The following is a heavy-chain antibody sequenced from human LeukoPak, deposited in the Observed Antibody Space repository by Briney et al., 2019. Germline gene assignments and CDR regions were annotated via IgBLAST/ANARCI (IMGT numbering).Heavy chain of an antibody. J-gene: IGHJ4*02. Sequence: GGSLRLSCAASGFTFSSYAMSWVRQAPGKGLEWVSTISGGAGSTYYADSVKGRFTISRDNSKNTLYLQMNSLRAEDTAVYYCAKWGDYDVLTGYYDPDYWGQGTLVTVSS. D-gene: IGHD3-9*01. CDR3: AKWGDYDVLTGYYDPDY. CDR1: GFTFSSYA. V-gene: IGHV3-23*01. CDR2: ISGGAGST.